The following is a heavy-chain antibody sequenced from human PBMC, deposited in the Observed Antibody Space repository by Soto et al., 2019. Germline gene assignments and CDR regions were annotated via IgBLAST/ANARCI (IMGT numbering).Heavy chain of an antibody. Sequence: QVQLVEFGGDLVKPGGSLRLSCAASGFPFSDYYMSWIRQAPGKGLEWVSSIGSSSSYINYADSVKGRFTISRDNAKNSLDLQMNSLRAEDTAVYYCARRRPIGYYNYWGQGTLVTVSA. CDR3: ARRRPIGYYNY. V-gene: IGHV3-11*05. J-gene: IGHJ4*02. CDR2: IGSSSSYI. D-gene: IGHD3-22*01. CDR1: GFPFSDYY.